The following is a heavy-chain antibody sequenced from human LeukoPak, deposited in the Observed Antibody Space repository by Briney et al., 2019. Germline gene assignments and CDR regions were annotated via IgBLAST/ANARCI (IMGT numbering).Heavy chain of an antibody. V-gene: IGHV4-59*11. CDR1: GGSISSHY. Sequence: SSETLSLTCTVSGGSISSHYWNWIRQPPGKGLEWIGYIYYSGSTYYNPSLKSRVTISVDTSKNQFSLKLSSVTAADTAVYYCARDPYAYCSGGSCYPDAFDIWGQGTMVTVSS. CDR3: ARDPYAYCSGGSCYPDAFDI. D-gene: IGHD2-15*01. J-gene: IGHJ3*02. CDR2: IYYSGST.